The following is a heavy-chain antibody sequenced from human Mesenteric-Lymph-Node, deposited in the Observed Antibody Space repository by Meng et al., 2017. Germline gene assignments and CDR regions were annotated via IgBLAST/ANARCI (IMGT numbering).Heavy chain of an antibody. CDR3: ASLRVVRGVIYNVFGY. CDR2: INPNSGGT. Sequence: ASVKVSCKASGYTFTGYYMHWVRQAPGQGLEWMGRINPNSGGTNYAQKFQGRVTMTRDTSISTAYMELSRLRSDDTAVYYCASLRVVRGVIYNVFGYWGQGTLVTVSS. D-gene: IGHD3-10*01. J-gene: IGHJ4*02. CDR1: GYTFTGYY. V-gene: IGHV1-2*06.